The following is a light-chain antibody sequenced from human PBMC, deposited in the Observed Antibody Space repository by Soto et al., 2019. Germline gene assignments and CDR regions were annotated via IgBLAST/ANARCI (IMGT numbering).Light chain of an antibody. CDR2: SNY. CDR3: ATWDDSLSAVV. V-gene: IGLV1-47*02. J-gene: IGLJ2*01. CDR1: SSDMGNYA. Sequence: QSVLTQPPSVSAAPGQKVTISCSGSSSDMGNYAVSWYQQLPGTAPKLLIHSNYQRPPGVPDRFSGSKSGTSASLAISGLRSEDEADYYCATWDDSLSAVVFGGGTKLTVL.